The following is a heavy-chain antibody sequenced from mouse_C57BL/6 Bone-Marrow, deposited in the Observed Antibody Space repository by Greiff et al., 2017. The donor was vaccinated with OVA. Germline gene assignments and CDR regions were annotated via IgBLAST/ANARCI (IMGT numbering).Heavy chain of an antibody. Sequence: QVQLQQPGAELVKPGASVKLSCKASGYTFTSYWMHWVKQRPGQDLEWIGMIHPNSGSTNYNEKFKSKATLTVDKSSSTAYMQLSSLTSEDSAVYYCARRGAYYGSRGYAMDYWGQGTSVTVSS. CDR3: ARRGAYYGSRGYAMDY. CDR1: GYTFTSYW. J-gene: IGHJ4*01. V-gene: IGHV1-64*01. CDR2: IHPNSGST. D-gene: IGHD1-1*01.